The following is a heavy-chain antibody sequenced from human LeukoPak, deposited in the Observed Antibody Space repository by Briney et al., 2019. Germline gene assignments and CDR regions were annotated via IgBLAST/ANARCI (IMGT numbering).Heavy chain of an antibody. D-gene: IGHD3-3*01. Sequence: SETLSLTCAVYGGSFSGYYWSWIRQPPGKGLEWIGEINHSGSTNYNPSLKSRVTISVDTSKNQFSLKLSSVTAADTAVYYCARVNDFWSGYLESDWFDPWGQGTLVTVSS. V-gene: IGHV4-34*01. J-gene: IGHJ5*02. CDR1: GGSFSGYY. CDR2: INHSGST. CDR3: ARVNDFWSGYLESDWFDP.